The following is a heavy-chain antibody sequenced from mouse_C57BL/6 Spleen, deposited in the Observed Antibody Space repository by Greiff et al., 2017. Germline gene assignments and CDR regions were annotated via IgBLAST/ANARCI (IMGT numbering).Heavy chain of an antibody. CDR1: GFTFSSYG. V-gene: IGHV5-6*01. CDR2: ISSGGSYT. J-gene: IGHJ3*01. CDR3: ARQENFAWFAY. Sequence: DVQLVESGGDLVKPGGSLKLSCAASGFTFSSYGMSWVRQTPDKRLEWVATISSGGSYTYYPYSVKGRFTITRDKAKNTLYLQMSSLKSEDTAVFYWARQENFAWFAYWGQGTLVTVSA.